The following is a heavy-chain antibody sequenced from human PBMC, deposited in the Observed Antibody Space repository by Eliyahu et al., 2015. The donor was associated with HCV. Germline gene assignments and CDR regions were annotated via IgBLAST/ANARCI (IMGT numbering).Heavy chain of an antibody. J-gene: IGHJ4*02. CDR2: IYHSGST. V-gene: IGHV4-38-2*02. CDR1: GYSISSGYY. Sequence: QVQLQESGPGLVKPSETLSLTCTVSGYSISSGYYWGWIRQPPGKGLEWIGSIYHSGSTYYNPSLKSRVTISVDTSKNQFSLKLSSVTAADTAVYYCARDRRSGAFDYWGQGTLVTVSS. D-gene: IGHD2-15*01. CDR3: ARDRRSGAFDY.